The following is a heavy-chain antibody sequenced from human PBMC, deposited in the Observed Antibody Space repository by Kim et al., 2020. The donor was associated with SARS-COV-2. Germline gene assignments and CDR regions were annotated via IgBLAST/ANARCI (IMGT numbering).Heavy chain of an antibody. D-gene: IGHD3-10*01. J-gene: IGHJ3*02. V-gene: IGHV3-49*04. CDR1: GFTFGDYA. CDR2: IRVRDYDGAT. Sequence: GGSLRLSCTGSGFTFGDYAMSWVRQAPGKGLEGVGFIRVRDYDGATQYAASVNGRFTISRDDSKSITYLQMNSLRTDDTAPYYCTRILSWGAFDIWGQGTMGTVSS. CDR3: TRILSWGAFDI.